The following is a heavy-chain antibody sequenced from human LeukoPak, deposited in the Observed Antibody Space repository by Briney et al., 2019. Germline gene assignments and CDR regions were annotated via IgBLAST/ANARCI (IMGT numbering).Heavy chain of an antibody. CDR1: GGSISSYY. Sequence: SETLSLTCTVSGGSISSYYWSWIRQPPGKGLVWVGYIYYSGSTNYNPSLKSRVTISVDTSKNQFSLKLSSVTAADTAVYYCARQRNCSGGSCDPYYYYGMDVWGQGTTVTVSS. V-gene: IGHV4-59*01. CDR2: IYYSGST. D-gene: IGHD2-15*01. CDR3: ARQRNCSGGSCDPYYYYGMDV. J-gene: IGHJ6*02.